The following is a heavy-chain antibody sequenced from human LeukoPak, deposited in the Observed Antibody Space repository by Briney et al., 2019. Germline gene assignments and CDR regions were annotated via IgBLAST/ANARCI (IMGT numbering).Heavy chain of an antibody. Sequence: ASVKVSCKASGYTFTGYYMHWVRQAPGQGLEWMGWINPNSGGTNYAQKFQGRVTMTRNTSISTAYMELSSLRSEDTAVYYCARGLFTYYAEDYWGQGTLVTVSS. CDR1: GYTFTGYY. D-gene: IGHD2/OR15-2a*01. CDR2: INPNSGGT. V-gene: IGHV1-2*02. J-gene: IGHJ4*02. CDR3: ARGLFTYYAEDY.